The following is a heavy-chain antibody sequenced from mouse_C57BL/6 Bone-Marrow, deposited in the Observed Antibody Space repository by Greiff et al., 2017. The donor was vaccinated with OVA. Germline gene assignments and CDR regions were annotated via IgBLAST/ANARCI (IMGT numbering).Heavy chain of an antibody. CDR1: GYTFTDYN. CDR3: ERRCGYDYTWFAY. J-gene: IGHJ3*01. Sequence: VQLQQSGPELVKPGASVKMSCKASGYTFTDYNMHWVKQSHGKSLEWIGYINPNNGGTSYNQKFKGKATLTVYKSSSTAYMELRSLTSEDSAVYYCERRCGYDYTWFAYWGQGTLVTVSA. D-gene: IGHD2-4*01. V-gene: IGHV1-22*01. CDR2: INPNNGGT.